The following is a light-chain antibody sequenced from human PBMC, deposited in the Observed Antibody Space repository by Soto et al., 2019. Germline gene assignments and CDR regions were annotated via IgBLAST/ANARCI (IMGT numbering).Light chain of an antibody. CDR1: QSVSSY. V-gene: IGKV3-20*01. J-gene: IGKJ5*01. CDR3: QQYGSSHT. CDR2: DAS. Sequence: EIELTQSACTLSGSPGEGATLSWRASQSVSSYLAWYQQKPGQAPRLLIYDASNRATGIPARFSGSASGSDFILTINRLEPEDFAVYYCQQYGSSHTFGQGTRLEIK.